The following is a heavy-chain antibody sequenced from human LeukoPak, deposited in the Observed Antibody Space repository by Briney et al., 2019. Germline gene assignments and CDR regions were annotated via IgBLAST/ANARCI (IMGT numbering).Heavy chain of an antibody. D-gene: IGHD2-15*01. CDR2: IYYSGST. V-gene: IGHV4-59*07. J-gene: IGHJ4*02. Sequence: SDTLSLTCTVSGGSISSYYWSWIRQPPGKGLEWIGYIYYSGSTNYNPSLKSRVTISVDTSKNQFSLKLSSVTAADTAVYYCARAGSGGGYFDYWGQGTLVTVSS. CDR3: ARAGSGGGYFDY. CDR1: GGSISSYY.